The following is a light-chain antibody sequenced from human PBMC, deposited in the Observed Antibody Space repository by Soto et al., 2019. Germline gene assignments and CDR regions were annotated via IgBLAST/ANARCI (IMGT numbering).Light chain of an antibody. CDR1: SSNIGKNY. CDR2: DNN. V-gene: IGLV1-51*01. J-gene: IGLJ2*01. Sequence: QSVLTQPPSVSAAPGQKVTISCSGGSSNIGKNYVSWYQQVPGTAPKLLIYDNNKRPSGIPDRFSGSKSGTSATLGITALPTGDEADYYCGTWDSSLSAVVFGGGTKLTVL. CDR3: GTWDSSLSAVV.